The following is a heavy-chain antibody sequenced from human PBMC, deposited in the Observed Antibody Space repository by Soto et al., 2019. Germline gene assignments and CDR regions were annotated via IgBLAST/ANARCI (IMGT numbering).Heavy chain of an antibody. J-gene: IGHJ4*02. D-gene: IGHD2-15*01. CDR2: IYYSGST. Sequence: PSETLSLTCTVSGCSISIYYWSWIRQPPGKGLEWIGYIYYSGSTNYNPSLKSRVTISVDTSKNQFSLKLSSVTAADTAVYYCARLVGRNRYCSGGSCATGFDYWGQGTLVTVSS. CDR1: GCSISIYY. V-gene: IGHV4-59*08. CDR3: ARLVGRNRYCSGGSCATGFDY.